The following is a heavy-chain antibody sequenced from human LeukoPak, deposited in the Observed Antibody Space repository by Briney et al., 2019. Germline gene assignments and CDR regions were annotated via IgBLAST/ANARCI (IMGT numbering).Heavy chain of an antibody. J-gene: IGHJ4*02. CDR1: GGTFSSYA. CDR3: ARGGKDYDPFDY. V-gene: IGHV1-69*04. D-gene: IGHD3-22*01. CDR2: IIPILGIA. Sequence: SVKVSCKASGGTFSSYAISWVRQAPGQGLEWMGRIIPILGIANYAQKFQGRVTITADKSTSTVYMELSSLRSEDAAVYYCARGGKDYDPFDYWGQGTLVTVSS.